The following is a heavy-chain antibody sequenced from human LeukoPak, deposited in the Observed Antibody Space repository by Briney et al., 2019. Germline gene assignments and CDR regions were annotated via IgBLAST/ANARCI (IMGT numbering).Heavy chain of an antibody. CDR2: ISSSSSSI. D-gene: IGHD3-9*01. J-gene: IGHJ4*02. V-gene: IGHV3-48*04. Sequence: PGGSLRLSCAASGFIFSSYGMNWVRQAPGKGLEWVSYISSSSSSIYYADSVKGRFTISRDNAKNSLSLQMNSLRAEDTAVYYCARGWRYFDCWGQGTLVTVSS. CDR1: GFIFSSYG. CDR3: ARGWRYFDC.